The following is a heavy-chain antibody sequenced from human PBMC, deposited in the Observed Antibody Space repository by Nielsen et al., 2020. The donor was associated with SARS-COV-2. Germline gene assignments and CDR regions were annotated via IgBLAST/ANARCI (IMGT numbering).Heavy chain of an antibody. CDR3: SSPTVAY. CDR1: GFTFSGSA. J-gene: IGHJ4*02. V-gene: IGHV3-73*01. CDR2: IRSYANEYAK. D-gene: IGHD4-23*01. Sequence: GESLKISCVASGFTFSGSAMHWVRQASGKGLEWLGRIRSYANEYAKAYTASVKGRFTISRDDSKNTAYLQMNSLKTEDTAVYYCSSPTVAYWGQGTLVTVSS.